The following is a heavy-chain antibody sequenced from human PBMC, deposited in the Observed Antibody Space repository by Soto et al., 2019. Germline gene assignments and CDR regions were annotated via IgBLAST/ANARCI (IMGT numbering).Heavy chain of an antibody. V-gene: IGHV4-59*08. D-gene: IGHD4-4*01. CDR2: IYYSGST. CDR1: GGSISSYY. J-gene: IGHJ6*03. Sequence: SETLSLTCTVSGGSISSYYWSWIRQPPGKGLEWIGYIYYSGSTNYNPSLKLQVTISVDTSKNQFSLKLSSVTDADTAVYYCAGVTVPYYYYMDVWGKGTTVTVSS. CDR3: AGVTVPYYYYMDV.